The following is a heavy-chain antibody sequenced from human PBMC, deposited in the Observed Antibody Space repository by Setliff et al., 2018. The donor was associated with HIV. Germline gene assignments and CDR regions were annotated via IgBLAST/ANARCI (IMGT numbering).Heavy chain of an antibody. Sequence: SETLSLTCAVYGAPFNGYYWAWIRQSPAKGLEWIGEIYHSGIVNYNPSLQSRVTISTDTSKNQFSLKLSSVTAADTAVYYCARGMLRSSWYAHHDAFDIWGQGTMVTV. D-gene: IGHD6-13*01. V-gene: IGHV4-34*01. J-gene: IGHJ3*02. CDR3: ARGMLRSSWYAHHDAFDI. CDR2: IYHSGIV. CDR1: GAPFNGYY.